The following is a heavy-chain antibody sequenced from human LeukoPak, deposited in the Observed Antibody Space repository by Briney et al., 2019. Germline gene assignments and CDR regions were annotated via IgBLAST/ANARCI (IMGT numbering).Heavy chain of an antibody. V-gene: IGHV4-39*01. CDR3: ARQGGRGTLDY. CDR2: VYFTGST. D-gene: IGHD1-1*01. Sequence: SETLSLTCTVSGGSINNTNYYWGWIRQTPEKGLEWIGNVYFTGSTQYNPSLKSRIPISVDTSKNQFSLTLSSVTAADTAFYYCARQGGRGTLDYWGQGTLVTVSS. J-gene: IGHJ4*01. CDR1: GGSINNTNYY.